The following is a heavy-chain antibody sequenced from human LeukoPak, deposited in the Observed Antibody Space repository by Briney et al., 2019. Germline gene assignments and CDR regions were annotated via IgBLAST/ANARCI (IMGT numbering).Heavy chain of an antibody. D-gene: IGHD3-16*01. CDR1: GFAFNTYS. CDR3: ARARTDYFKDY. J-gene: IGHJ4*02. V-gene: IGHV3-48*02. Sequence: PGGSLRLSCAASGFAFNTYSMSWVRQAPGRGLEEVSYISSSSTTISYADSVKGRFTISRDNAKNSLFLQMSSLRDEDTAVYYCARARTDYFKDYWGQGTLVTVSS. CDR2: ISSSSTTI.